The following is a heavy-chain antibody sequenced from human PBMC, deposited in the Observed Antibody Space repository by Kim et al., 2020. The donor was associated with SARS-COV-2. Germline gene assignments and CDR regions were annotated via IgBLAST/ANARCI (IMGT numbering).Heavy chain of an antibody. CDR1: GFTFSSYS. Sequence: GGSLRLSCAASGFTFSSYSMNWVRQAPGKGLEWVSSISSSSSYIYYADSVKGRITISRDNAKNSLYLQMNSLRAEDTAVYYCARVLPAVVIDYWGQGTLVTVSS. CDR2: ISSSSSYI. D-gene: IGHD2-2*01. J-gene: IGHJ4*02. CDR3: ARVLPAVVIDY. V-gene: IGHV3-21*01.